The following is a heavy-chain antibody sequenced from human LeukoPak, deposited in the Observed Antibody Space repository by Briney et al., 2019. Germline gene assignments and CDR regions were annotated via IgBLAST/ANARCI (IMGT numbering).Heavy chain of an antibody. CDR3: ARDYYYMDV. CDR1: GFTFSDYN. J-gene: IGHJ6*03. Sequence: GGPLRLPCAPSGFTFSDYNMSGTPQAPGKGREWVSYISSSGSTIYYADSVKGRFTISRDNAKNSLYLQMNSLRAEDTAVYYCARDYYYMDVWGKGTTVTVSS. V-gene: IGHV3-11*04. CDR2: ISSSGSTI.